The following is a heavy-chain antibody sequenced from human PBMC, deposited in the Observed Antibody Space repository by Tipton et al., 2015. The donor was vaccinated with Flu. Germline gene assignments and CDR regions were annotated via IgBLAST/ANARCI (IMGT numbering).Heavy chain of an antibody. CDR2: IYSGGST. Sequence: SLRLSCSASGFTVSDFYMGWVRQAPGKGLEWVSVIYSGGSTYYADSVKGRFTISRDNSKNMIYLQMNSLRPGDTAVYYCAREGDGSSYDRSGSEAFDMWGEGTMGTVSS. CDR3: AREGDGSSYDRSGSEAFDM. J-gene: IGHJ3*02. CDR1: GFTVSDFY. V-gene: IGHV3-66*02. D-gene: IGHD3-22*01.